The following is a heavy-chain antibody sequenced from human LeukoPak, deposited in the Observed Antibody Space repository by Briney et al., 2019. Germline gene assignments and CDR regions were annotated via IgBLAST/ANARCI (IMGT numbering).Heavy chain of an antibody. D-gene: IGHD3-10*01. V-gene: IGHV3-66*01. CDR2: IFSGGST. CDR3: VRDTVGFGELNWFDP. CDR1: GFTVSSNY. Sequence: GGSLRLSCAASGFTVSSNYMSWVRQAPGKGLEWVSVIFSGGSTYYADSVKGRFAISRDNSRNTLYLQMNSLRAENTAVYYCVRDTVGFGELNWFDPWGQGTLVTVST. J-gene: IGHJ5*02.